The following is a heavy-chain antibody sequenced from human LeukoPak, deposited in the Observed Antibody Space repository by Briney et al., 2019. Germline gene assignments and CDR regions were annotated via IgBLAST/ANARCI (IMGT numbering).Heavy chain of an antibody. Sequence: GGSLRLSCAASGLTVSSNCMSWVRQAPGKGLEWVSSIYSGGSTYYTDSVKGRFTISRDNSKNTLYLQMNSLRAEDTAAYYCARRAGDYSHPYDYWGQGILVTVSS. CDR2: IYSGGST. J-gene: IGHJ4*02. V-gene: IGHV3-53*01. CDR3: ARRAGDYSHPYDY. CDR1: GLTVSSNC. D-gene: IGHD3-22*01.